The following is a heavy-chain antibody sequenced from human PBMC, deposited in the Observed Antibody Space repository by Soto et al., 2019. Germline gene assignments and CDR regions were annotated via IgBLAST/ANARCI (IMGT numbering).Heavy chain of an antibody. D-gene: IGHD2-15*01. CDR2: IKQDGSEK. CDR3: ARDPRYCSGGSCSEHYMDV. Sequence: GGSLRLSCAASGFTFSSYSLSWVRQAPGKGLEWVANIKQDGSEKYYVDSVKGRFTISRDNAKNSLYLQMNSLRAEDTAVYYCARDPRYCSGGSCSEHYMDVWGKGTTVTVSS. CDR1: GFTFSSYS. V-gene: IGHV3-7*01. J-gene: IGHJ6*03.